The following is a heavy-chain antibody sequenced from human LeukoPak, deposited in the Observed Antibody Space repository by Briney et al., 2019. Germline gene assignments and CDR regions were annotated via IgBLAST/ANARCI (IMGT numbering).Heavy chain of an antibody. V-gene: IGHV1-2*02. D-gene: IGHD4-17*01. CDR2: INPNSGGT. Sequence: ASVTVSCKASGYTFTGYYMHWVRQAPGQGLEWMGWINPNSGGTNYAQKFQGRVTMTRDTSISTAYMELSRLRSDDTAVYYCARDGYGDYAGRYYWGQGTLVTVSS. CDR1: GYTFTGYY. J-gene: IGHJ4*02. CDR3: ARDGYGDYAGRYY.